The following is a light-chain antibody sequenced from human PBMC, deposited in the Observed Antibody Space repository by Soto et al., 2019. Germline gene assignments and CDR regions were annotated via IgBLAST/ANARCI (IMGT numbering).Light chain of an antibody. CDR2: DVN. Sequence: QSVLTQPASVSGSPGQSIAISCTGTSSDVGGYDYVSWYQQLPGKAPKLMIYDVNNRPSGVSNRFSGSKSGNTASLTISGLQAEDEADYYCSSYTRSSTHVFGTGTKVTVL. CDR3: SSYTRSSTHV. V-gene: IGLV2-14*03. J-gene: IGLJ1*01. CDR1: SSDVGGYDY.